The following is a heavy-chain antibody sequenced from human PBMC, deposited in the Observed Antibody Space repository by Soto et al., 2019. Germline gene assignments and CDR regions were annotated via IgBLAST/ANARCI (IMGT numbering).Heavy chain of an antibody. V-gene: IGHV1-69*01. J-gene: IGHJ6*02. CDR1: GGTFSSYA. Sequence: QVQLVQSGAAVKKPGSSVKVSCKASGGTFSSYAISWVRQAPGQGLEWMGGIILIFGTANYAQKFQGRVMITADESTSTAYMELSSLRSEDTAVYYCARDIKDSSRAMGRYYYGMDVWGQGTTVTVSS. D-gene: IGHD3-10*01. CDR2: IILIFGTA. CDR3: ARDIKDSSRAMGRYYYGMDV.